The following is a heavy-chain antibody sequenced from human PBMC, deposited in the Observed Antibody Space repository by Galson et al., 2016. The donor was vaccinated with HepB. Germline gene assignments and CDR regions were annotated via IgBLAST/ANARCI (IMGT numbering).Heavy chain of an antibody. J-gene: IGHJ4*02. CDR2: ISDGGTA. CDR3: ARVSGPWVGVPAAKVYFDF. D-gene: IGHD2-2*01. Sequence: SLRLSCAASGFTFKYHAMSWVRQAPGSRLEWVAVISDGGTAHYADSVKGRFTISRDNSKNTVYLQMDSLRAEDRAEYYCARVSGPWVGVPAAKVYFDFWGQGTLAIVSS. V-gene: IGHV3-23*01. CDR1: GFTFKYHA.